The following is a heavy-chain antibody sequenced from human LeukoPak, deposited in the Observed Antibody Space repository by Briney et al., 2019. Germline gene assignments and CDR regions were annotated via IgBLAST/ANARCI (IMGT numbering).Heavy chain of an antibody. Sequence: GGSLSLSCAASGFSFNTYWMHWVRQVPGKGLVWVSGMNTDGSDRSYADSVKGRFTISRDNAKNTLYLQMNSLRAEDTAVYYCARDHSSWEVPSDYWGQGTLVTVSS. D-gene: IGHD6-13*01. V-gene: IGHV3-74*01. CDR1: GFSFNTYW. J-gene: IGHJ4*02. CDR3: ARDHSSWEVPSDY. CDR2: MNTDGSDR.